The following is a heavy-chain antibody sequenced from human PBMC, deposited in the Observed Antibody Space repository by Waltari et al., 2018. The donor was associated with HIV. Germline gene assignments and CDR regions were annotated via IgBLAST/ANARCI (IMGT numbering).Heavy chain of an antibody. Sequence: QLMESGGGRVRPGGSLRLSCEASGFTVIDNYMSWVRQSPGRGLGWVSIMYSDGVTRYEDFVKGRFTISRDESNITVFLKMKRLRAEDTAVYYCARSAEKQQFSIIHYYYYYPMDVWGQGTTVTVSS. CDR1: GFTVIDNY. CDR2: MYSDGVT. V-gene: IGHV3-66*01. J-gene: IGHJ6*02. CDR3: ARSAEKQQFSIIHYYYYYPMDV. D-gene: IGHD6-13*01.